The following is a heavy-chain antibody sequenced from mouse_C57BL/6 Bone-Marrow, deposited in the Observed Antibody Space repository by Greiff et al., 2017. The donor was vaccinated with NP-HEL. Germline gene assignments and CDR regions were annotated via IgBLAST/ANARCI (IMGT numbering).Heavy chain of an antibody. CDR1: GFTFSDYY. D-gene: IGHD2-4*01. Sequence: EVMLVESEGGLVQPGSSMKLSCTASGFTFSDYYMAWVRQVPEKGLEWVANINYDGSSTYYLDSLKSRFIISRDNAKNILYLQMSSLKSEDTATYYCARERGLRRRTYAMDYGGQGTSVTVSA. J-gene: IGHJ4*01. V-gene: IGHV5-16*01. CDR3: ARERGLRRRTYAMDY. CDR2: INYDGSST.